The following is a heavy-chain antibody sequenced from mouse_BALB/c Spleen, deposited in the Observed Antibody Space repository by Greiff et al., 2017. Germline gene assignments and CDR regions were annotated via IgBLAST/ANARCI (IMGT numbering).Heavy chain of an antibody. CDR3: ARVDIYDRGAWFAY. CDR1: GFTFSDYG. V-gene: IGHV5-15*02. D-gene: IGHD2-12*01. J-gene: IGHJ3*01. CDR2: ISNLAYSI. Sequence: EVKLVESGGGLVQPGGSRKLSCAASGFTFSDYGMAWVRQAPGKGPEWVAFISNLAYSIYYTDTVTGRFTISRENAKNTLYLEMSSLRSEDTAMYYCARVDIYDRGAWFAYWGQGTLVTVSA.